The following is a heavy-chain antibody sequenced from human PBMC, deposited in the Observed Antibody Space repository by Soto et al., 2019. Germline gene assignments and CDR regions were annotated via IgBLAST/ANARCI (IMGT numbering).Heavy chain of an antibody. J-gene: IGHJ4*02. CDR2: ISSSSDYI. V-gene: IGHV3-21*01. Sequence: LRLSCAVSGFTFSFSSMNWVRQAPGKGLEWVSSISSSSDYIYYADSVKGRFTVSRDNAKNALYLQMNSLRAEDTAVYYCARDGSGWSRDCWGQGTLVTVSS. D-gene: IGHD6-19*01. CDR1: GFTFSFSS. CDR3: ARDGSGWSRDC.